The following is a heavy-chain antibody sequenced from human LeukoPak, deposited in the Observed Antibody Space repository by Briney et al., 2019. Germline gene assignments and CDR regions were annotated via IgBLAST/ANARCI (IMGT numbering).Heavy chain of an antibody. J-gene: IGHJ4*02. D-gene: IGHD3-22*01. Sequence: GGSLRLSCAASGFTFSSYAMHWVRQAPGKGLEYVSAISSNGGSTYYANSVKGRFTISRDNSKNTLYLQVGSLRAEDMAVYYCAREYYDSSGYSRYYFDYWGQGTLATVSS. CDR3: AREYYDSSGYSRYYFDY. V-gene: IGHV3-64*01. CDR2: ISSNGGST. CDR1: GFTFSSYA.